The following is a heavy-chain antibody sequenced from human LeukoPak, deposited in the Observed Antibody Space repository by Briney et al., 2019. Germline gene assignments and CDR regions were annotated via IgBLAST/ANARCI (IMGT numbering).Heavy chain of an antibody. CDR1: GFTFSSYA. J-gene: IGHJ6*02. CDR3: AKTPRLDSSGYYYYYGMDV. CDR2: ISGSGGST. V-gene: IGHV3-23*01. Sequence: GGSLRLSCAASGFTFSSYAMSWVRQAPGKGLEWVSAISGSGGSTYYADSVKGRFTISRDNSKNTLYLQMNSLRAEDTAVYYCAKTPRLDSSGYYYYYGMDVWGQGTTVTVS. D-gene: IGHD3-22*01.